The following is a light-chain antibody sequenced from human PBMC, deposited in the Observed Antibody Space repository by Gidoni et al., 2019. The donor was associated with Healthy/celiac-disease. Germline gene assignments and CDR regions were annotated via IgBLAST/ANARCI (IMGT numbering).Light chain of an antibody. J-gene: IGKJ4*01. CDR2: DAS. Sequence: DIQTTQSPSSLSASVGDRVTIPCQASQDISNYLNWYQQQPGKAPTLLIYDASNLETGVPSRVSGSGSGTDFTFTIISLQPEDIATYYCQQYDNLLTFGGGTKVEIK. CDR1: QDISNY. CDR3: QQYDNLLT. V-gene: IGKV1-33*01.